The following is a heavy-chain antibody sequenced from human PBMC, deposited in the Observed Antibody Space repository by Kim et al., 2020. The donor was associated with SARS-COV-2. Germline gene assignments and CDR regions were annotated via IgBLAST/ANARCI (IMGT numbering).Heavy chain of an antibody. CDR3: AREDYGDYDGQSGPFDI. CDR1: GFTFSSYA. V-gene: IGHV3-30-3*01. Sequence: GGSLRLSCAASGFTFSSYAMHWVRQAPGKGLEWVAVISYDGSNKYYADSVKGRFTISRDNSKNTLYLQMNSLRAEDTAVYYCAREDYGDYDGQSGPFDIWGQGTMVTVSS. J-gene: IGHJ3*02. CDR2: ISYDGSNK. D-gene: IGHD4-17*01.